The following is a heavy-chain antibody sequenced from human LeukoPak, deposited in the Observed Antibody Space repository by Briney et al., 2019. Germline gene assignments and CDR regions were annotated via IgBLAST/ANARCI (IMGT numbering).Heavy chain of an antibody. Sequence: SETLSLTCAVSGGSISSGGYYWSWIRQPPGKGLEWIGEINHSGSTNYNPSLKSRVTISVDTSKNQFSLKLSSVTAADTAVYYCARGHYDFWSGYTRGLIDYWGQGTLVTVSS. D-gene: IGHD3-3*01. CDR2: INHSGST. J-gene: IGHJ4*02. CDR3: ARGHYDFWSGYTRGLIDY. V-gene: IGHV4-34*01. CDR1: GGSISSGGYY.